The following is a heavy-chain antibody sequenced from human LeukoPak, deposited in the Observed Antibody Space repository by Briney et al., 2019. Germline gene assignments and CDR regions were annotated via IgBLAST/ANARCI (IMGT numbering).Heavy chain of an antibody. V-gene: IGHV3-48*04. CDR2: ITNSGNSK. CDR1: EFTFSSYS. Sequence: GGSLRLSCAASEFTFSSYSMNWVRQAPGKGLEWVSYITNSGNSKSYADSVKGRFTISRDNAKNSLYLQMNSLRAEDTAVYYCARDRSGFAAAEGNWFDPWGQGTLVTVSS. J-gene: IGHJ5*02. D-gene: IGHD6-13*01. CDR3: ARDRSGFAAAEGNWFDP.